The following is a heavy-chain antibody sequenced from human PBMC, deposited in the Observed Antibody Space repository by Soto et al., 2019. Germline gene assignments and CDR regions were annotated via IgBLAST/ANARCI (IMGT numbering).Heavy chain of an antibody. J-gene: IGHJ5*02. CDR1: GGSISEKY. D-gene: IGHD6-13*01. Sequence: ETLSLTCIVSGGSISEKYWNWVRQPPGKGLEWIGLIFANGHTDYNPSLKSRVTMSVDASKNQFSLRLTSMTAADTAVYYCVASLAASGLNWLDPWGRGTLVTVSS. CDR3: VASLAASGLNWLDP. V-gene: IGHV4-4*07. CDR2: IFANGHT.